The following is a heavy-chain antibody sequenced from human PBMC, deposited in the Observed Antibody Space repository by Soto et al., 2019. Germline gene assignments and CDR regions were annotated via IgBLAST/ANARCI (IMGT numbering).Heavy chain of an antibody. CDR2: IYHSGST. CDR1: GGSISSSNW. CDR3: ARGFGDHGGVFDY. Sequence: SETLSLTCAVSGGSISSSNWWSWVRQPPGKGLEWIGEIYHSGSTNYNPSLKSRVTISVDKSKNQFSLKLSTVTAADTAVYYCARGFGDHGGVFDYWGQGTLVTVSS. J-gene: IGHJ4*02. V-gene: IGHV4-4*02. D-gene: IGHD3-10*01.